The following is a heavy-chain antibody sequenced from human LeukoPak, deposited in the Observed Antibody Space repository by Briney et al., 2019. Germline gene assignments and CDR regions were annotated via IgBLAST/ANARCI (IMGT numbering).Heavy chain of an antibody. CDR3: ARWYSSGWAFDY. Sequence: SETLSLTCTVSGGTISRYYWNWIRQPPRKGLEWIGYIHSSGSTKYNPSLKSRVTISVDTSKNQFSLKLSSVTDADTAVYYCARWYSSGWAFDYWGQGTLVTVSS. CDR1: GGTISRYY. J-gene: IGHJ4*02. D-gene: IGHD6-19*01. V-gene: IGHV4-59*08. CDR2: IHSSGST.